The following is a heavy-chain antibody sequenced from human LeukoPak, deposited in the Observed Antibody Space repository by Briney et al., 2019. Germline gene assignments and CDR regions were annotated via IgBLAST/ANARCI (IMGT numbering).Heavy chain of an antibody. Sequence: SQTLSLTCTVSGASISSSTYYWGWIRQPPGKGLEWIGTVYYSGSTHYHTSLNSRVTISADTSNNQFSLKPSYVTAADTAMYYCARNVWGEGYNSWGQGTLVTVSS. J-gene: IGHJ5*02. V-gene: IGHV4-39*01. D-gene: IGHD1-14*01. CDR2: VYYSGST. CDR3: ARNVWGEGYNS. CDR1: GASISSSTYY.